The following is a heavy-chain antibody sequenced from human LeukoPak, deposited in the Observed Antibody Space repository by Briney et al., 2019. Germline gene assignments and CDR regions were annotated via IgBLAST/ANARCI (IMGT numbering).Heavy chain of an antibody. J-gene: IGHJ4*02. D-gene: IGHD3-22*01. Sequence: GGSLRLSCAASGFTFSSYSMNRVRQAPGKGLEWVSSISSSSSYIYYADSVKGRFTISRDNAKNSLYLQMNSLRAEDTAVYYCARVRHYDSSGPGYWGQGTLVTVSS. CDR2: ISSSSSYI. CDR1: GFTFSSYS. V-gene: IGHV3-21*01. CDR3: ARVRHYDSSGPGY.